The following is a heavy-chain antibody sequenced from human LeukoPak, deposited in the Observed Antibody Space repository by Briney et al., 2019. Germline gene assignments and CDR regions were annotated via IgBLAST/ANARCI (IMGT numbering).Heavy chain of an antibody. CDR3: ARGARSWFRTLYYFDY. Sequence: ASVKVSCKASGYTVTSYYMHWVRQAPGQGLEWMAILNPSGGSSSYAQKFQGRATLTRATSTSTVYMELSSLRSEDTAVYYCARGARSWFRTLYYFDYWGQGTLVTVSS. CDR1: GYTVTSYY. CDR2: LNPSGGSS. J-gene: IGHJ4*02. D-gene: IGHD6-13*01. V-gene: IGHV1-46*01.